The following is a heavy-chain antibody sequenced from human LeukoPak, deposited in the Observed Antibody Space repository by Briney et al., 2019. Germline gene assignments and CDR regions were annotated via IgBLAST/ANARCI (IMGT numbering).Heavy chain of an antibody. J-gene: IGHJ4*02. CDR2: ISWDGGST. CDR1: GFTFDDYT. CDR3: ARGSRIIVAGRPYFDY. D-gene: IGHD6-19*01. V-gene: IGHV3-43*01. Sequence: PGGSLRLSCAASGFTFDDYTMHWVRQAPGKGLEWVSLISWDGGSTYYADSVKGRFTISRDNAKNSLYLQMNSLRAEDTALYYCARGSRIIVAGRPYFDYWGQGTLVTFSS.